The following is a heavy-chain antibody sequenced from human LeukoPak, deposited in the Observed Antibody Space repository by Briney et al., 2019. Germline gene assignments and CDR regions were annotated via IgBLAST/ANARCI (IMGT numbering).Heavy chain of an antibody. V-gene: IGHV4-4*02. Sequence: SGTLSLTCAVSGGSISSSNWWSWVRQPPGKGLEWIGEIYHSGSTNYNPSLKSRVTISVGKSKNQFSLKLSSVTAADTAVYYCARESSPKSLVYWGQGTLVTVSS. CDR1: GGSISSSNW. J-gene: IGHJ4*02. CDR2: IYHSGST. CDR3: ARESSPKSLVY.